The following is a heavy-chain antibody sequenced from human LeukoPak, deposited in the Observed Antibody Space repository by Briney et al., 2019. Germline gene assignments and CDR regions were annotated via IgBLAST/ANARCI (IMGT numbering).Heavy chain of an antibody. CDR2: MKQDGSEK. D-gene: IGHD6-19*01. Sequence: PGGSLRLSCAASGFTFSSYWMSWVRQAPGKGLEWVANMKQDGSEKYYVDSVKGRFTISRDNAKNSLFLQMSSLRAEDTAVYFCARGVPSGVDYFDYWGQGTLVTVSS. J-gene: IGHJ4*02. V-gene: IGHV3-7*01. CDR3: ARGVPSGVDYFDY. CDR1: GFTFSSYW.